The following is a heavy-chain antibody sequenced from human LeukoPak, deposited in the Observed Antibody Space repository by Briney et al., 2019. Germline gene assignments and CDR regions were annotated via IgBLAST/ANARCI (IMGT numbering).Heavy chain of an antibody. D-gene: IGHD3-10*01. CDR3: AHSVSGAYSDY. V-gene: IGHV4-39*01. CDR1: GGSISGSSYY. CDR2: IHYSGST. Sequence: SETLSLTCTVSGGSISGSSYYWGWIRQPPGKGLEWIGSIHYSGSTYNNPSLKSRVTISVDTSKNQFSLKLSSVTAADTAVYYCAHSVSGAYSDYWGQGTLVTVSS. J-gene: IGHJ4*02.